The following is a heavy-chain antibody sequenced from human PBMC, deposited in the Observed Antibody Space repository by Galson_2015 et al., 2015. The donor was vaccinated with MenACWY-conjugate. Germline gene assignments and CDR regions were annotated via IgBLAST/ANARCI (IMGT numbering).Heavy chain of an antibody. J-gene: IGHJ4*02. CDR1: GFTFNHYG. D-gene: IGHD3-16*01. CDR3: AKDSDYVWGRSYYFDY. Sequence: SLRLSCAASGFTFNHYGMHWVRQAPGKGLESVAVMTYDGGVSYHADSVKGRFTISRDNSKDTLYLQMNSLRVEDTAIYYCAKDSDYVWGRSYYFDYWGPGTLVTVSS. CDR2: MTYDGGVS. V-gene: IGHV3-30*18.